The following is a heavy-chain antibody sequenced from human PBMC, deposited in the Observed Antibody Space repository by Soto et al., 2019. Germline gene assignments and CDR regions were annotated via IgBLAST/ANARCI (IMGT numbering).Heavy chain of an antibody. D-gene: IGHD1-1*01. Sequence: SETLSLTCAVYGGSFSGYYWSWIRQPPGKGLEWIGEINHSGSTNYNPSLKSRVTISVDTSKNQFSLKLSSVTAADTAVYYCARLDIQPNYYYGMDVGGQGTTVTVSS. CDR1: GGSFSGYY. CDR2: INHSGST. CDR3: ARLDIQPNYYYGMDV. J-gene: IGHJ6*02. V-gene: IGHV4-34*01.